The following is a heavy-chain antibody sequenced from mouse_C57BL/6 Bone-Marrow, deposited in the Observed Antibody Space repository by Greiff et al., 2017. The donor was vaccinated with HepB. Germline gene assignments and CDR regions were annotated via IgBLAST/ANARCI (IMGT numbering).Heavy chain of an antibody. CDR1: GYTFTSYW. D-gene: IGHD2-4*01. Sequence: QQSCKASGYTFTSYWMDWVKQRPGQGLEWIGNIYPSDSETHYNQKFKDKATLTVDKSSSTAYMQLSSLTSEDSAVYYCARGYYDYLAWFAYWGQGTLVTVSA. V-gene: IGHV1-61*01. J-gene: IGHJ3*01. CDR2: IYPSDSET. CDR3: ARGYYDYLAWFAY.